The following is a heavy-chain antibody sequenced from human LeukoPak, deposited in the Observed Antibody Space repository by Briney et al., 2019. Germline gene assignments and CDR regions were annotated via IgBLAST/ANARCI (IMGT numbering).Heavy chain of an antibody. V-gene: IGHV4-34*01. D-gene: IGHD1-26*01. J-gene: IGHJ4*02. Sequence: SETLSLTCAVYGGSFSGYYWSWIRRPPGKGLEWIGEINHSGSTNYNPSLKSRVTISVDTSKKQFSLKLNSVTAADTAVYYCARVVGASLDYWDQGTLVTVSS. CDR1: GGSFSGYY. CDR3: ARVVGASLDY. CDR2: INHSGST.